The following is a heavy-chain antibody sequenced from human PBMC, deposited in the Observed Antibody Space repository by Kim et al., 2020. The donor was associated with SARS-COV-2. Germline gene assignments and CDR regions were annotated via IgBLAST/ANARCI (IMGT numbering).Heavy chain of an antibody. Sequence: GGSLRLSCAASGFIFSKYNMNWVRQAPGKGLEWISYITSYSNDIYYLDSVKGRFTISRDNARNSLYLQMNSLRDEDTAVYYWARETRGVGFDYWGQGALVTVSS. D-gene: IGHD3-10*01. CDR1: GFIFSKYN. V-gene: IGHV3-48*02. CDR3: ARETRGVGFDY. J-gene: IGHJ4*02. CDR2: ITSYSNDI.